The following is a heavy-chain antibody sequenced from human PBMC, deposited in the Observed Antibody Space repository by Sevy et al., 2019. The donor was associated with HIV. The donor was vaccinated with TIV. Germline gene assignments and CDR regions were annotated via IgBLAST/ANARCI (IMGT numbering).Heavy chain of an antibody. CDR2: IYYSGST. D-gene: IGHD6-13*01. J-gene: IGHJ3*02. CDR1: GGSISSYY. Sequence: SDTLSLTCTVSGGSISSYYWSWIRQPPGKGLEWIGYIYYSGSTNYNPSLKSRVTISVDTSKNQFSLKLSSVTAADTAVYYCARYPAAGPREAFDIWGQGTMVTVSS. V-gene: IGHV4-59*01. CDR3: ARYPAAGPREAFDI.